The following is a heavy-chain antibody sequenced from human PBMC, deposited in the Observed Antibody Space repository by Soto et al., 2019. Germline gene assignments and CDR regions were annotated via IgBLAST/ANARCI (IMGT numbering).Heavy chain of an antibody. CDR1: GGSISSGDYY. D-gene: IGHD5-12*01. CDR2: IYYSGST. CDR3: ASWGYSGYDGDVSHDAFDI. Sequence: SETLSLTCTVSGGSISSGDYYWSWIRQPTGKGLEWIGYIYYSGSTYYNPSLKSRVTISVDTSKNQFSLKLSSVTAADTAVYYCASWGYSGYDGDVSHDAFDIWGQGTMVTVSS. V-gene: IGHV4-30-4*01. J-gene: IGHJ3*02.